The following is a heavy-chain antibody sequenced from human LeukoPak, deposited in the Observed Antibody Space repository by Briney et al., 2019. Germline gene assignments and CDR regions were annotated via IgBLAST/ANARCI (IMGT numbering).Heavy chain of an antibody. Sequence: GGSLRLSCAASGFTFDDYTMHWVRQAPGKGLEWVSLISWDGGSTYYADSVKGRFTISRDNSKNSLYLQMNSLRAEDTAVYYCASSPGTTGTTGAYWGQGTLVTVSS. CDR1: GFTFDDYT. CDR3: ASSPGTTGTTGAY. V-gene: IGHV3-43*01. CDR2: ISWDGGST. D-gene: IGHD1-1*01. J-gene: IGHJ4*02.